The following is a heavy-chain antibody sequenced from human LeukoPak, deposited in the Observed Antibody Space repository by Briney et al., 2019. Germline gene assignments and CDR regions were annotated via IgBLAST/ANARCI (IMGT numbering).Heavy chain of an antibody. D-gene: IGHD5-18*01. J-gene: IGHJ4*02. CDR1: GLTFSSYG. V-gene: IGHV3-21*01. CDR2: ISSSSSYI. CDR3: ARRGYSYGQRDYFDY. Sequence: GGTLRLSCAASGLTFSSYGMSWVRQAPGRGLEWVSSISSSSSYIYYADSVKGRFTISRDNAKNSLYLQMNSLRAEDTAVYYCARRGYSYGQRDYFDYWGQGTLVTVSS.